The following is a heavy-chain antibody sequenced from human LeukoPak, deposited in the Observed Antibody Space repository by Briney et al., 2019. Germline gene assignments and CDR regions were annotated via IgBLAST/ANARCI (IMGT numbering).Heavy chain of an antibody. V-gene: IGHV3-7*01. CDR3: ARVSNDKGLILDY. D-gene: IGHD2-15*01. CDR1: GFTFSNYW. Sequence: GGSLRLSCATSGFTFSNYWMSWVRQAPGKGLEWVANIKEDGSEKYYVESVKGRFTISRDNAKTSLYLQMNSLRAEDTAVYYCARVSNDKGLILDYWGQGTLVTVSS. CDR2: IKEDGSEK. J-gene: IGHJ4*02.